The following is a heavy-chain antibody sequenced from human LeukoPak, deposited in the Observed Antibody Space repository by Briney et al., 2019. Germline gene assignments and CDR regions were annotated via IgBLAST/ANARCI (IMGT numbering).Heavy chain of an antibody. V-gene: IGHV3-48*03. D-gene: IGHD3-10*01. CDR3: ARDGRGIHYYFDY. CDR2: ISTSGTTI. Sequence: PGGSLRLSCAASGFTFSSYEMNWVRQAPGKGLEGVSYISTSGTTIYYADSVKGRFTISRDNAKNSLYLQMDSLRAEDTAVYYCARDGRGIHYYFDYWGQGTLVTVSS. CDR1: GFTFSSYE. J-gene: IGHJ4*02.